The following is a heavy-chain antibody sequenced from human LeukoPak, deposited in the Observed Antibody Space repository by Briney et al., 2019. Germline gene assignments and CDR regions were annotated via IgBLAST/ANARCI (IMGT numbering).Heavy chain of an antibody. CDR2: IIPIFGTA. V-gene: IGHV1-69*06. CDR3: ARDQNYPYNWFDP. Sequence: SVKVSCKASGGTCSSYAISWVRQAPGQGLEWMGGIIPIFGTANYAQKFQGRVTITADKSTSTAYMELSSLRSEDTAVYYCARDQNYPYNWFDPWGQGTLVTVSS. D-gene: IGHD1-7*01. J-gene: IGHJ5*02. CDR1: GGTCSSYA.